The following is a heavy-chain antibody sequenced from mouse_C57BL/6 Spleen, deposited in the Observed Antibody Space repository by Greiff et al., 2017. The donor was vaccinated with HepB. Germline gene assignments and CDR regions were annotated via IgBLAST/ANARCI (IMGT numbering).Heavy chain of an antibody. CDR1: GFSLTSYG. V-gene: IGHV2-2*01. CDR3: ARIYDGYLAWFAY. J-gene: IGHJ3*01. D-gene: IGHD2-3*01. Sequence: VKLVESGPGLVQPSQSLSITCTVSGFSLTSYGVHWVRRSPGKGLEWLGVIWSGGSTDYNAAFISRLSISKDNSKSQVFFKMNSLQADDTAIYYCARIYDGYLAWFAYWGQGTLVTVSA. CDR2: IWSGGST.